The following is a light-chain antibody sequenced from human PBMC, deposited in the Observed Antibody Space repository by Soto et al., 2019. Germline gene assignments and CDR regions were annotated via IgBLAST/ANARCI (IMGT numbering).Light chain of an antibody. J-gene: IGKJ1*01. V-gene: IGKV3-15*01. Sequence: EIVMTQSPATLSVSPGEGATLSCRASQSINSNLAWYQHNPGQAPRLLIYGASTRATGIPARFSGSGSGTEFTLTISSLQSEDFAVYCCQQYSNWPPWTFGQGTRVEIK. CDR3: QQYSNWPPWT. CDR1: QSINSN. CDR2: GAS.